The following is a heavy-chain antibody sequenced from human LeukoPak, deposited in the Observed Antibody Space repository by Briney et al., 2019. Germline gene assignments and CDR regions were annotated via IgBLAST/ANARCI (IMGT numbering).Heavy chain of an antibody. V-gene: IGHV4-34*01. J-gene: IGHJ3*02. D-gene: IGHD1-1*01. Sequence: SETLSLTCAVYGGSFSGYYWSWIRQPPGKGLEWIGEINHSGSTNYNPSLKSRVTISVDTSKNQFSLKLSSVTAADTAVYYCAREAVQLERQDAFDIWGQGTMVTVSS. CDR2: INHSGST. CDR1: GGSFSGYY. CDR3: AREAVQLERQDAFDI.